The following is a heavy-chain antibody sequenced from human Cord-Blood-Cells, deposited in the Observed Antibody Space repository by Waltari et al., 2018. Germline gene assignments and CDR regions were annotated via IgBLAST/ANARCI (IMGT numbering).Heavy chain of an antibody. CDR3: GGNWAYDAFDI. CDR1: GFTFSSYG. CDR2: IWYDGSNK. Sequence: QVQLVESGGGVVQRGRSLRLSCAASGFTFSSYGMHWVRQAPGKGLGWVAVIWYDGSNKYYADSVKGRFTISRDNSKNTLYLQMNSLRAEDTAVYYCGGNWAYDAFDIWGQGTMVTVSS. V-gene: IGHV3-33*01. D-gene: IGHD7-27*01. J-gene: IGHJ3*02.